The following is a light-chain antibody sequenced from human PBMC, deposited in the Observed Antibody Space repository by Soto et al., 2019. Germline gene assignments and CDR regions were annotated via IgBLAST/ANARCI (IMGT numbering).Light chain of an antibody. V-gene: IGKV3-15*01. Sequence: EMMLTQSPGTLSFTPGERATLSCRSSQSVISSYLAWYQQNPGKAPMLLIYGASTRATGIPARFSGSGSETQYTLTISSLQSEDFAVYYCQQYNSWPQITFGQGTRLEIK. J-gene: IGKJ5*01. CDR2: GAS. CDR3: QQYNSWPQIT. CDR1: QSVISSY.